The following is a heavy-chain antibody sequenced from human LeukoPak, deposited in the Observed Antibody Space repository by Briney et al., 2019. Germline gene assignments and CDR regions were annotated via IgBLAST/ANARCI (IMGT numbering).Heavy chain of an antibody. J-gene: IGHJ4*02. Sequence: SETLSLTCTVSGASISSGGYYWSWFRQHPGKGLEWIGYVSYSGNTYYNPSLKSRVTISVDTSKNQFSLKLSSVTAADTAVYYCARGDSNYYFDYWGQGTLVTVSS. D-gene: IGHD4-11*01. CDR3: ARGDSNYYFDY. CDR1: GASISSGGYY. CDR2: VSYSGNT. V-gene: IGHV4-30-4*08.